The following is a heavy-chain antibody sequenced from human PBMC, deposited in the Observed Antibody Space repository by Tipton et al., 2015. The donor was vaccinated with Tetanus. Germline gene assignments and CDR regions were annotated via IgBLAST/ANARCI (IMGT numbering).Heavy chain of an antibody. CDR2: IYTSGST. Sequence: TLSLTCTVSGGSISSYHWSWIRQPAGKGLEWIGRIYTSGSTNYNPSLKSRVTISVDTSKNQFSLKLSSVTAADTAVYYCARDGWGLTNWFDPWGQGTLVTVSS. D-gene: IGHD7-27*01. V-gene: IGHV4-4*07. J-gene: IGHJ5*02. CDR3: ARDGWGLTNWFDP. CDR1: GGSISSYH.